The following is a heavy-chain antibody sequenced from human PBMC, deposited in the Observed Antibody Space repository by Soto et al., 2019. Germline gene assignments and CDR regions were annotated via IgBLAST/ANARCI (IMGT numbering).Heavy chain of an antibody. CDR3: ARERTARSGYYH. Sequence: SETLSLTCTVSGGSISRDYWSWIRQPPGEGLEWIGYIYASGSTSYNPSLKSRVSISPDTSKNQISLRLRSVTAGDTAVYYCARERTARSGYYHWGQGTLVTVSS. V-gene: IGHV4-4*08. D-gene: IGHD3-3*01. CDR1: GGSISRDY. J-gene: IGHJ4*02. CDR2: IYASGST.